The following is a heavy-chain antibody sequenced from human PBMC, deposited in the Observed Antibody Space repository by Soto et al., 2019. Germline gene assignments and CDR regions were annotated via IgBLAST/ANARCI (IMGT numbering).Heavy chain of an antibody. CDR2: IHNSGTT. V-gene: IGHV4-61*01. CDR3: ARLLRHIPVAGRGVY. J-gene: IGHJ4*02. D-gene: IGHD6-19*01. Sequence: PSETLSLTCTVSGGSVSSGSCYWSWIRQPPGKGLEWIGYIHNSGTTNYNASLDSRVTMSIDTSKNQFSLKLSSVTAADTALYYCARLLRHIPVAGRGVYWGQGTLVTVSS. CDR1: GGSVSSGSCY.